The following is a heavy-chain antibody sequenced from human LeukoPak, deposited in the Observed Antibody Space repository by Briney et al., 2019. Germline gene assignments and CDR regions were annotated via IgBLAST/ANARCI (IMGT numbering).Heavy chain of an antibody. J-gene: IGHJ4*02. D-gene: IGHD5-18*01. CDR1: GGSISSYY. CDR2: IYYSGST. Sequence: SSETLSLTCTVSGGSISSYYWSWIRQPPGKGLEWIGYIYYSGSTNYNPSLKSRVTISADTSKNQFSLKLSSVTATDTAVYYCARGGYSYDRRFFFDYWGQGTLVTVSS. V-gene: IGHV4-59*01. CDR3: ARGGYSYDRRFFFDY.